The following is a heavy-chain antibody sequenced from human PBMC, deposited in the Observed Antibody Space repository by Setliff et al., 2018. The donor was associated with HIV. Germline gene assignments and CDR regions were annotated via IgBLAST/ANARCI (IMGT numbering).Heavy chain of an antibody. CDR2: INHSGIT. V-gene: IGHV4-34*01. J-gene: IGHJ4*02. CDR1: GASFSGYY. Sequence: PSETLSLTCAVYGASFSGYYWAWIRQSPGTGLEWIGEINHSGITNYNPTLKSRVTISTDTSKNQFSLRLNSVTAADTAVYYCARVRLRVPPSIFDYWGQGALVTSPQ. CDR3: ARVRLRVPPSIFDY. D-gene: IGHD2-2*01.